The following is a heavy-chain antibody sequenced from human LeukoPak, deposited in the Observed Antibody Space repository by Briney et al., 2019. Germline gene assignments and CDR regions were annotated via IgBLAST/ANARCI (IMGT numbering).Heavy chain of an antibody. V-gene: IGHV3-30*18. CDR1: GFTFSSYA. Sequence: GGSLRLSCAASGFTFSSYAMHWVRQAPGKGLEWVAVISYDGSNKYYADSVKGRFTISRDNSKNTLYLQMNSLRAEDTAVYYCAKDVGFIWGQGTMVTVSS. CDR2: ISYDGSNK. D-gene: IGHD3-10*01. J-gene: IGHJ3*02. CDR3: AKDVGFI.